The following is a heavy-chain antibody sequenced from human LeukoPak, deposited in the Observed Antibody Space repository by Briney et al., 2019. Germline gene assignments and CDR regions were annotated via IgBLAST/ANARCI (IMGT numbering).Heavy chain of an antibody. CDR1: GFTFSSYA. CDR2: ISYDGSNK. Sequence: GGSLRLSCAASGFTFSSYAMHWVRQAPGKGLEWVAVISYDGSNKYYADSVKGRFTISRDNSKNTLYLQMNSLRAEDTAVCYCARSESGGSMDDAFDIWGQGTMVTVSS. J-gene: IGHJ3*02. D-gene: IGHD2-15*01. V-gene: IGHV3-30-3*01. CDR3: ARSESGGSMDDAFDI.